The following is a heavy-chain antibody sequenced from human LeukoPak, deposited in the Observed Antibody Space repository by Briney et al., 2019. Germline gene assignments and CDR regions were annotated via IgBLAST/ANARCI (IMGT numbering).Heavy chain of an antibody. V-gene: IGHV4-38-2*02. CDR2: IYHSGST. Sequence: NPSETLSLTCTVSGYSISSGYYWGWIRQPPGKGLEWIGSIYHSGSTYYNPSLKSRVTISVDTSKNQFSLKLSSVTAADTAVYYCARLIVGATTKIYSFACWGQGTLVTVSS. J-gene: IGHJ4*02. D-gene: IGHD1-26*01. CDR3: ARLIVGATTKIYSFAC. CDR1: GYSISSGYY.